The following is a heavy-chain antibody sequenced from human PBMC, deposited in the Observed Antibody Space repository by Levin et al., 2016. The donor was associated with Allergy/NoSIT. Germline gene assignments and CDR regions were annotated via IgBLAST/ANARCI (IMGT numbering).Heavy chain of an antibody. Sequence: ASVKVSCKASGYTFTSYDINWVRQAAGQGLEWMGWMNPNSGNAGYAQKFQGRVAMTSNTSISTAYMELSSLRYEDTAVYYCARIPLLWSGELLQESWGQGTLVTVSS. CDR3: ARIPLLWSGELLQES. CDR2: MNPNSGNA. J-gene: IGHJ5*02. CDR1: GYTFTSYD. D-gene: IGHD3-10*01. V-gene: IGHV1-8*01.